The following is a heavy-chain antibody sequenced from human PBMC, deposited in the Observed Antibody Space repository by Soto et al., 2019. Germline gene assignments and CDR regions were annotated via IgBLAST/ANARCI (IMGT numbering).Heavy chain of an antibody. CDR1: GFTFGDYA. Sequence: GGSLRLSCTASGFTFGDYAMSWFRQAPGKGLEWVGFIRSKAYGGTTEYAASVKGRFTISRDDSKSIAYLQMNSLKTEDTAVYYCTRVSWVGATTGPIDFDYWGQGTLVTVSS. J-gene: IGHJ4*02. CDR2: IRSKAYGGTT. V-gene: IGHV3-49*03. D-gene: IGHD1-26*01. CDR3: TRVSWVGATTGPIDFDY.